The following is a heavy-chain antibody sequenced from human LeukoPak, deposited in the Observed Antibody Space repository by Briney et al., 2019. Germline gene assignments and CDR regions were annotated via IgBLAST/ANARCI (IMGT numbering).Heavy chain of an antibody. CDR2: INQDGSEN. J-gene: IGHJ4*02. CDR3: VRAGGSSWSDF. CDR1: GFTFSSYW. Sequence: PGGSLRLSCAASGFTFSSYWMSWVRQSPGKGLEWVANINQDGSENHYMDSVKGRFTISRDNAKNSVFVQMNGLRVEDTAVYYCVRAGGSSWSDFWGQGTLVTVSS. D-gene: IGHD6-13*01. V-gene: IGHV3-7*01.